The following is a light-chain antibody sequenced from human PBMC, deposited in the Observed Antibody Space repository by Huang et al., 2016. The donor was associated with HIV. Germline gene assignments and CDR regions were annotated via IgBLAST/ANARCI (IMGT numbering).Light chain of an antibody. Sequence: EIVMTQSPATLSVSPGERATLSCRASQGVSGNLAWYQQKPGQAPRLLIYGESTRATGLPARFSGSGSGTEFTLTISSLQSEDFAVYYCQQYNNWPFTFGQGTKLEIK. J-gene: IGKJ2*01. CDR2: GES. CDR3: QQYNNWPFT. V-gene: IGKV3-15*01. CDR1: QGVSGN.